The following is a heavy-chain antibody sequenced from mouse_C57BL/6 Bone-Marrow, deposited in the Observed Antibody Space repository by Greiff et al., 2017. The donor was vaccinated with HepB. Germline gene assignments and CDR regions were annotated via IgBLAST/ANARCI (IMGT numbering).Heavy chain of an antibody. V-gene: IGHV1-55*01. Sequence: QVQLQQPGAELVKPGASVKMSCKASGYTFTSYWITWVKQRPGQGLEWIGDIYPGSGSTNYNEKFKSKATLTVDTSSSTAYMQLRSLTSEDSAVYYCARSPHHYYGSSWFAYWGQGTLVTVSA. CDR1: GYTFTSYW. D-gene: IGHD1-1*01. CDR3: ARSPHHYYGSSWFAY. CDR2: IYPGSGST. J-gene: IGHJ3*01.